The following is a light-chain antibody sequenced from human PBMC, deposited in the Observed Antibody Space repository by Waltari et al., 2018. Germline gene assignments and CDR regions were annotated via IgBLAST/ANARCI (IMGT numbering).Light chain of an antibody. CDR3: AAWDDSLSNWV. V-gene: IGLV1-44*01. CDR2: THN. Sequence: QSVVTQPPSASGTPGQRVTIPCSGRSSNIGTNTVIWYQQFPGTAPRLLISTHNPRPSGVPDRFSGSKSGTSASLAISGLQSEDEADYYCAAWDDSLSNWVFGGGTKVTVL. J-gene: IGLJ3*02. CDR1: SSNIGTNT.